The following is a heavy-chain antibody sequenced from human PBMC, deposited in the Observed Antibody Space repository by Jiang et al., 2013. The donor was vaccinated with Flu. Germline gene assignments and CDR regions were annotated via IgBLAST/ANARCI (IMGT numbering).Heavy chain of an antibody. D-gene: IGHD2-8*01. CDR1: GYIFTDYW. V-gene: IGHV5-51*01. CDR3: VRQGTNGWYYFDY. CDR2: ILPRDSDI. J-gene: IGHJ4*02. Sequence: GAEVKKPGESLNISCKGSGYIFTDYWIGWVRQMPGNGLEWLGIILPRDSDIRYNPSFHGQVTLSVDRSITTAYLQWSSLKASDAAMYYCVRQGTNGWYYFDYWGQGPRSPS.